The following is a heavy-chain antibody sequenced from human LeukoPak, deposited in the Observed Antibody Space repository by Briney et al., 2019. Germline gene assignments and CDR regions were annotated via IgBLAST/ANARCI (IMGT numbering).Heavy chain of an antibody. Sequence: SETLSLTCTVSRGSVSSSTYYWGWIRQPPGKGLEWIGSIYSRGNTFYNPSLKSRVTISVHTSKNQFSLKLSSVTAADTAVYYCARSYRLYGSGSYYGYWGQGTLVTVSS. J-gene: IGHJ4*02. CDR2: IYSRGNT. CDR3: ARSYRLYGSGSYYGY. CDR1: RGSVSSSTYY. D-gene: IGHD3-10*01. V-gene: IGHV4-39*07.